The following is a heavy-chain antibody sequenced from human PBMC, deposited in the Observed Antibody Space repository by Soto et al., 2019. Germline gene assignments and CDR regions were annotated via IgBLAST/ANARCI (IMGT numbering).Heavy chain of an antibody. CDR1: GYTFTSYG. Sequence: ASVKVSCKASGYTFTSYGIRWVRQAPGQGLEWMGWISAYNGSTNYAQKLQGRVTMTTDTSTSTAYMELRSLRSDDTAVYYCARDFRRGGLYYYGMDVWGQGTTVTVSS. CDR2: ISAYNGST. D-gene: IGHD3-16*01. CDR3: ARDFRRGGLYYYGMDV. V-gene: IGHV1-18*01. J-gene: IGHJ6*02.